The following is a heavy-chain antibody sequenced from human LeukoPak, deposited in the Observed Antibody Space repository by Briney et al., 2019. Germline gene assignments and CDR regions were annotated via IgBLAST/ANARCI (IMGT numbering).Heavy chain of an antibody. V-gene: IGHV4-59*01. CDR2: IYYSGST. D-gene: IGHD6-13*01. CDR1: GGSFSGYY. CDR3: ARDRPSSPGAFDI. J-gene: IGHJ3*02. Sequence: SETLSLTCAVYGGSFSGYYWSWIRQPPGKGLEWIGYIYYSGSTNYNPSLKSRVTISVDTSKNQFSLKLSSVTAADTAVYYCARDRPSSPGAFDIWGQGTMVTVSS.